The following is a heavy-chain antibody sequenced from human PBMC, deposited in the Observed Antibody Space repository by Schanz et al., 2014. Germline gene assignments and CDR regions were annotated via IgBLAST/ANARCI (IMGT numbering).Heavy chain of an antibody. CDR2: VHSSGST. Sequence: QVQLQESGPGLVKPSETLSLTCTVSGGSIRGYYCSWIRQPPGKGLEWIGYVHSSGSTNYNSSLKSRVTISVDTSKTHFSLNLSSVTAADTAVYYCARHLPGGYNNHGWFDPWGQGTLVTVSS. V-gene: IGHV4-59*08. J-gene: IGHJ5*02. CDR3: ARHLPGGYNNHGWFDP. D-gene: IGHD4-4*01. CDR1: GGSIRGYY.